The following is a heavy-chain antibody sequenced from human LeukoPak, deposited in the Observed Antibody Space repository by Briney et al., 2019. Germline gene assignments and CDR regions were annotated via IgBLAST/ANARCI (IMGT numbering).Heavy chain of an antibody. CDR2: IYPGDSEI. Sequence: GESLKISCQGSGYSFTSYWIAWVRQMPGKGLEWMGIIYPGDSEIRYSPSFQGQVTISADKSISTAYLQWSSLKASDTAMYYCARHRDAYNHDYWGQGTLVTVSS. CDR1: GYSFTSYW. V-gene: IGHV5-51*01. J-gene: IGHJ4*02. CDR3: ARHRDAYNHDY. D-gene: IGHD5-24*01.